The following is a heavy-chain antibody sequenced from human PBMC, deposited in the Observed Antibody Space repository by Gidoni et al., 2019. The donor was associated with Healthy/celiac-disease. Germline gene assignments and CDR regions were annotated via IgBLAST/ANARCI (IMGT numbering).Heavy chain of an antibody. D-gene: IGHD3-3*01. CDR3: ARDTIFGVASYGLDV. V-gene: IGHV4-59*12. Sequence: QVQLQESGPGLVKPSETLSLTCTVSGGSLSSYYWSWIRQPPGKGLEWIGYIFYSGSNSYNPSLKSRVTISVDTSKNQFSLKLSSVPAADTAVYYCARDTIFGVASYGLDVWGQWSTVTVSS. J-gene: IGHJ6*02. CDR2: IFYSGSN. CDR1: GGSLSSYY.